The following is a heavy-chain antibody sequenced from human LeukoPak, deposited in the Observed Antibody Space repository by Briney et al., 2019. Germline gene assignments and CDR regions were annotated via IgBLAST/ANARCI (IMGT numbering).Heavy chain of an antibody. CDR1: GGTFSSYA. J-gene: IGHJ4*02. CDR2: IIPIFGTA. D-gene: IGHD3-16*01. Sequence: ASVKVSCTASGGTFSSYAISWVRQAPGQGLEWMGGIIPIFGTANYAQKFQGRVTITAEESTRTAYMELSSLRSEDTAVYYCAKVRWGSDNALDSWGQGTLVTGSS. V-gene: IGHV1-69*13. CDR3: AKVRWGSDNALDS.